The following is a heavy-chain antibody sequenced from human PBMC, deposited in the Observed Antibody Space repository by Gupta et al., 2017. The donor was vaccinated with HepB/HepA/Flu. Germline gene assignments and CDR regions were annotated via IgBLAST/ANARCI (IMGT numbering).Heavy chain of an antibody. J-gene: IGHJ4*02. Sequence: QLQLPQSGPGLVKPSETLSLTCAVSGGSISDTGYYWGWVRQPPGKGLEWIGTISYSGNTFYNPTLKSRVTMSVDTSKNQFSLRLTSVTATDTAVYYCARHRGYTDAYVAFVDYFDYWGQGTLVTVSS. CDR2: ISYSGNT. CDR1: GGSISDTGYY. CDR3: ARHRGYTDAYVAFVDYFDY. V-gene: IGHV4-39*01. D-gene: IGHD5-12*01.